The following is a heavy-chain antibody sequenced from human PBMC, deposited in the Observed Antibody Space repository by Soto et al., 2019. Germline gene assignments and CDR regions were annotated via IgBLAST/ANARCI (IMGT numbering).Heavy chain of an antibody. D-gene: IGHD6-25*01. CDR1: GASISSTNYY. J-gene: IGHJ5*02. V-gene: IGHV4-39*01. Sequence: SETLSLTCTVSGASISSTNYYWGWIRQPPGKGLEWIGTIYYTGNTYYNSSLESRVTISIDTSKNQFSLRLSSMTAADTAVYYCASSYSTGSIPNWFDPWGQGTLVPVSS. CDR2: IYYTGNT. CDR3: ASSYSTGSIPNWFDP.